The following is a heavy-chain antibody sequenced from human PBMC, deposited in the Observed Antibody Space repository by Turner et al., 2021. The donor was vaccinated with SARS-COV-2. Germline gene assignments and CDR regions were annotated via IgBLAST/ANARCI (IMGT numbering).Heavy chain of an antibody. CDR2: IYYRGSA. Sequence: QLQLQESGPGLVKPSETLSLTCTVSGGSIISSSSYWGWIRQPPGKGLEWIGTIYYRGSADYNPSLKSRVTISVDPSKNQFSLKLTSVNAADTAVYYCARLMDTAMDYYGTDVWGQGTTVTVSS. J-gene: IGHJ6*02. V-gene: IGHV4-39*01. D-gene: IGHD5-18*01. CDR1: GGSIISSSSY. CDR3: ARLMDTAMDYYGTDV.